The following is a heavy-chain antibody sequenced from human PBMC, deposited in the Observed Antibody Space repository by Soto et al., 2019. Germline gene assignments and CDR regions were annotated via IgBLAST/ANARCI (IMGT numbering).Heavy chain of an antibody. CDR1: GGTFSSYA. CDR3: ARVLHSSGGDDLAYYYYGMDV. J-gene: IGHJ6*02. Sequence: QVQLVQSGAEVKKPGSSVKVSCKASGGTFSSYAISWVRQAPGQGLEWMGGIIPIFGTANYAQKFQGRVTITADESTSTAYMELSSLRSEDTAVYYCARVLHSSGGDDLAYYYYGMDVWGQGTTVTVSS. V-gene: IGHV1-69*01. CDR2: IIPIFGTA. D-gene: IGHD6-25*01.